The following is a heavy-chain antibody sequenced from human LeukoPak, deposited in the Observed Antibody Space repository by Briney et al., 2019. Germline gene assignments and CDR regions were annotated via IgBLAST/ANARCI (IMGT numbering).Heavy chain of an antibody. D-gene: IGHD3-10*01. CDR2: INPNSGGT. J-gene: IGHJ4*02. V-gene: IGHV1-2*02. Sequence: ASVKVSCKTSGYTFTGYYMHWVRQAPGQGLEWMGWINPNSGGTDYAQKFQGRVTMTRDTSIGTAYMELGRLTSDDTAVYYCATDGYYYGSGTYPNYWGQGTLVTISS. CDR1: GYTFTGYY. CDR3: ATDGYYYGSGTYPNY.